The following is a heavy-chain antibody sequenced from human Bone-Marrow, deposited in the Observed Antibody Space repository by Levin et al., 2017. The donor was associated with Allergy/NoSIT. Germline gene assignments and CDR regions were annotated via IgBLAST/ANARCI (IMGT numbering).Heavy chain of an antibody. CDR3: ASVSSIYDPLPTGFDP. J-gene: IGHJ5*02. Sequence: GESLKISCAASGFAFSDYAMAWVRQTPGKGLEWVSSISYTSTYMYYADSVKGRFIISRDNAKNSLFLQMNSLRAEDTAMYYCASVSSIYDPLPTGFDPWGQGTLVTVSS. CDR1: GFAFSDYA. D-gene: IGHD3-3*01. CDR2: ISYTSTYM. V-gene: IGHV3-21*01.